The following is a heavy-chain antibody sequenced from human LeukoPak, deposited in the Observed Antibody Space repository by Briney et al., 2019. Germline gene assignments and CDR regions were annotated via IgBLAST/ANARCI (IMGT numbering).Heavy chain of an antibody. CDR1: GFTFSSNA. D-gene: IGHD2-21*02. CDR3: AKVVLLLTASDAFDF. V-gene: IGHV3-23*01. J-gene: IGHJ3*01. CDR2: ISGDYGGT. Sequence: PGGSLRLSCAASGFTFSSNAMSWVRQAPGKGVEWVSPISGDYGGTYYADSVKGRFTISRDNFKNTVFLRMNRLRAEDTAVYYGAKVVLLLTASDAFDFWGQGTKVTVSS.